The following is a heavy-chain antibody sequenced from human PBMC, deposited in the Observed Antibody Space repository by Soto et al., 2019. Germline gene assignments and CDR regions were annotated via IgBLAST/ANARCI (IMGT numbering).Heavy chain of an antibody. CDR2: ISPGGGST. CDR1: GYTFTRYY. Sequence: GASVKVSCKASGYTFTRYYIQWVRQAPGQGLEWMGIISPGGGSTTYSQKFQGRVTMTRDTSTTTVYMELSSLRSEDTAIYFCARDGYSYAMRLWFDYVGQGTLVTVSS. V-gene: IGHV1-46*01. J-gene: IGHJ4*02. CDR3: ARDGYSYAMRLWFDY. D-gene: IGHD5-18*01.